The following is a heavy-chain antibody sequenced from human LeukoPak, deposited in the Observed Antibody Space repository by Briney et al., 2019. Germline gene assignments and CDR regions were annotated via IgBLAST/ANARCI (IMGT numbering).Heavy chain of an antibody. CDR3: TTERDYYLKY. D-gene: IGHD3-3*01. Sequence: GGSLRLSCAASGLTFSDPWMSWVRQAPGKGLEWVGRIKSKVNGGTADYAAPVKGRFTISRDDSKNTLSLQMNSLKTEDTAVYYCTTERDYYLKYWGQGTLVTVSS. J-gene: IGHJ4*02. CDR1: GLTFSDPW. V-gene: IGHV3-15*01. CDR2: IKSKVNGGTA.